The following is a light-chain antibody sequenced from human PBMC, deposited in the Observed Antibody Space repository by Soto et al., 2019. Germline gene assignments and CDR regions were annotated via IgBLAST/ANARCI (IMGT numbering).Light chain of an antibody. Sequence: EIALTQSPATLSLSPGERATLSCRASQSVSRYLAWYQQKPGQAPKLLIYDASNRATGIPARFSGSGSGTDFTLTTSSLEPEEVAVYYCQQRTNGPRTFGQGPKVDIK. CDR3: QQRTNGPRT. V-gene: IGKV3-11*01. CDR2: DAS. J-gene: IGKJ1*01. CDR1: QSVSRY.